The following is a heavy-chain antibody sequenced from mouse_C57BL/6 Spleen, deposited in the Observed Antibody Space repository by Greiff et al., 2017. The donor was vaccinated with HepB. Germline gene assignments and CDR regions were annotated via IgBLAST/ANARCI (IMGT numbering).Heavy chain of an antibody. Sequence: QVQLQQPGAELVRPGSSVKLSCKASGYTFTSYWMQWVKQRPIQGLEWIGNIDPSDSETHYNQKFKDKATLTVDKSSSTAYMQLSSLTSEDSAVYSCARSIYYGNYGYFDVWGTGTTVTVSS. D-gene: IGHD2-1*01. J-gene: IGHJ1*03. CDR1: GYTFTSYW. V-gene: IGHV1-52*01. CDR2: IDPSDSET. CDR3: ARSIYYGNYGYFDV.